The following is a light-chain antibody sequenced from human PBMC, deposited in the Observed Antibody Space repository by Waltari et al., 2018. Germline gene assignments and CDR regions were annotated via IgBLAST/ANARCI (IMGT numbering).Light chain of an antibody. CDR3: QQYNNWPET. J-gene: IGKJ1*01. CDR2: GAS. Sequence: DIVMTQSPATLSVSPGERATLSCRASQRIGSNLAWYQHKPGQAPRFLIYGASTRATGIPVRFSGSGSGTEFTLTISSLQSADFAVYFCQQYNNWPETFGQGTKVEIK. CDR1: QRIGSN. V-gene: IGKV3-15*01.